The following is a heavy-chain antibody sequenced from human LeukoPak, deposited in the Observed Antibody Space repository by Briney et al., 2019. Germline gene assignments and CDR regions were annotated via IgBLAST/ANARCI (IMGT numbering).Heavy chain of an antibody. CDR2: IIPIIGTA. D-gene: IGHD3-10*01. V-gene: IGHV1-69*13. CDR3: ARARITMVRGVHYYYYGMDV. J-gene: IGHJ6*02. CDR1: GGTFSSYA. Sequence: SVKVSCKASGGTFSSYAISWVRQAPGQGLEWMGGIIPIIGTANYAQKFQGRVTITADESTSTAYMALSSLRSADTAVYYCARARITMVRGVHYYYYGMDVWGQGTTVTVSS.